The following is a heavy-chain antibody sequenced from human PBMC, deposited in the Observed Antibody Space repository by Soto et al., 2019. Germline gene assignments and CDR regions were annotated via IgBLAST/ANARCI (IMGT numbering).Heavy chain of an antibody. CDR2: IIPIFGTA. D-gene: IGHD3-22*01. CDR3: ASALYYYDSSGYYPFDY. Sequence: VKVSCKASGGTFSSYAISWVRQAPGQGLEWMGGIIPIFGTANYAQKFQGRVTITADESTSTAYMELSSLRSEDTAVYYCASALYYYDSSGYYPFDYWGQGTLVTVSS. CDR1: GGTFSSYA. J-gene: IGHJ4*02. V-gene: IGHV1-69*01.